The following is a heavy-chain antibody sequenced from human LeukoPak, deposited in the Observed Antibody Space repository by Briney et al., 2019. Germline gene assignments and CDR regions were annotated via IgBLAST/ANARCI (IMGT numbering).Heavy chain of an antibody. CDR2: MNPNSGNT. CDR3: ARGRGIYRVFWPRPWETRYYFDY. CDR1: GYTFTSYD. Sequence: GASVKVSCKASGYTFTSYDINWVRQATGQGLEWMGWMNPNSGNTGYAQKFQGRVTMTRNTSISTAYMELSSLRSEDTAVYYCARGRGIYRVFWPRPWETRYYFDYWGQGTLVTVSS. D-gene: IGHD1-26*01. J-gene: IGHJ4*02. V-gene: IGHV1-8*01.